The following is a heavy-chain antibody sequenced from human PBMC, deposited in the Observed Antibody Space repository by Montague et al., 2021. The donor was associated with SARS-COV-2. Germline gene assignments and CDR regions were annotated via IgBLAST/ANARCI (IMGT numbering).Heavy chain of an antibody. Sequence: SETLSLTCNVSGGSIRNYYWSWIRQPPGKGLEWIGYIYYSGSTNXNPSLKSRVTISVDTSKNQFSLKMTSVTAADTATYYCASGIYPSGSYYNRYYYGLNIWGPGTTVIVSS. J-gene: IGHJ6*02. CDR3: ASGIYPSGSYYNRYYYGLNI. CDR2: IYYSGST. CDR1: GGSIRNYY. V-gene: IGHV4-59*12. D-gene: IGHD3-10*01.